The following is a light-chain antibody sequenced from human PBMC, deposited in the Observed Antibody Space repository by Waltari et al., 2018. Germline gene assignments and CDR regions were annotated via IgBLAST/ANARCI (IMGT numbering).Light chain of an antibody. J-gene: IGKJ5*01. CDR2: WAS. CDR3: QQYYNMPIS. V-gene: IGKV4-1*01. CDR1: QSVLNSSTNKQY. Sequence: DIVMTQSPDSLAVSLGERATINSKSSQSVLNSSTNKQYLAWYQQKPGQPPKLVIKWASTRESGVPDRFSGSGSGTDFTLTISSLQAADVAIYYCQQYYNMPISFGQGTRLEIK.